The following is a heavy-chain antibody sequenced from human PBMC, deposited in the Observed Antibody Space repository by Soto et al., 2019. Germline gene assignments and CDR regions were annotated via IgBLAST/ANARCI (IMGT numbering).Heavy chain of an antibody. CDR1: GFTFNNYA. Sequence: QVQLVESGGGVVQPGRSLRVSCAASGFTFNNYAMHWVRQAPGKGLEWVAVISYDGSKKYYADSVKGRLTTSRDNSKNTVYLQMNSLRDEDTAVYYCARDLSSSGWYEHGYFDYWGRGILVTVSS. D-gene: IGHD6-19*01. CDR2: ISYDGSKK. V-gene: IGHV3-30-3*01. CDR3: ARDLSSSGWYEHGYFDY. J-gene: IGHJ4*02.